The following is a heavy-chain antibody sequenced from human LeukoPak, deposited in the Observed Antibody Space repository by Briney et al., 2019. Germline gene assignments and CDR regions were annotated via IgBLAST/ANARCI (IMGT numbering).Heavy chain of an antibody. D-gene: IGHD3-3*01. CDR2: IKKDGSEK. V-gene: IGHV3-7*01. CDR1: GFTFSSYS. Sequence: YPGGSLRLSCAASGFTFSSYSMSWVRQAPGKGLEWVANIKKDGSEKYYVDSVKGRFTISRDNAKNSLYLQMNSLRAEDTAVYYCARDHYDFWSGYWADCDYLGQGTLVTVSS. J-gene: IGHJ4*02. CDR3: ARDHYDFWSGYWADCDY.